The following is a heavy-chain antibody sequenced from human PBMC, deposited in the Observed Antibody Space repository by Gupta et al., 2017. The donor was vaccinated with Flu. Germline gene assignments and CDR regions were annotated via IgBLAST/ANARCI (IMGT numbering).Heavy chain of an antibody. CDR2: INVGGGTT. CDR1: GFTFSNYA. CDR3: ARGRTGTTVHYVCDM. Sequence: EVQLLESGGGLVQAGGSLRLSCAASGFTFSNYAMSWARQAPGQGRVWSALINVGGGTTYYTDSVKCLRTVGDGSSYYADSVRGRFTISRDKSENTLYLHVNSLRDEDTAIYYCARGRTGTTVHYVCDMWGQGTMVTVSP. V-gene: IGHV3-23*01. J-gene: IGHJ3*02. D-gene: IGHD1-1*01.